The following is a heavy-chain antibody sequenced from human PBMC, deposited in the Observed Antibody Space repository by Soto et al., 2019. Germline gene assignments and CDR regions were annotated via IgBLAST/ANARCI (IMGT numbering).Heavy chain of an antibody. J-gene: IGHJ6*02. CDR3: ARQGACSSTSCPAYYYYYAMDV. D-gene: IGHD2-2*01. Sequence: QVQLVESGGGLVKPGGSLRLSCAASKFIFSEYYMSWIRQAPGKGLEWVSYISSGSSYTNYADSVKGRFTISRDNAKNSLYLQMNSLRAEDTAVYCCARQGACSSTSCPAYYYYYAMDVWGQGTTVTVSS. CDR2: ISSGSSYT. CDR1: KFIFSEYY. V-gene: IGHV3-11*06.